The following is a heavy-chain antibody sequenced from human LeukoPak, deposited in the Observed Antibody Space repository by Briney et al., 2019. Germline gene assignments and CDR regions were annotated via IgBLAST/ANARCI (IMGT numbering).Heavy chain of an antibody. J-gene: IGHJ4*02. CDR2: IDPSDSYT. CDR1: AYSFTSYW. V-gene: IGHV5-10-1*01. D-gene: IGHD5-24*01. CDR3: ASLEMATDY. Sequence: GESLKISCKGFAYSFTSYWISWVRPMPGKDLEWMVRIDPSDSYTNYSPSFQGRVTISADKSISTAYLQWASLKASDTAMYYCASLEMATDYWGQGTLVTVSS.